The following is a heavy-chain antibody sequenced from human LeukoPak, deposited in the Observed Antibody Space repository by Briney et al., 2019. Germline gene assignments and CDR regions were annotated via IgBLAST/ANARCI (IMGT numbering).Heavy chain of an antibody. CDR2: ISDSGGST. CDR3: AKKPSSGYYYIDY. J-gene: IGHJ4*02. D-gene: IGHD3-22*01. Sequence: PGGSLRLPXAASGFTFSSYAMSWVRQAPGKGMEWVSTISDSGGSTYYADSVKGRFTISRDNSKNTLYLQMNSLRAEDTAVYCCAKKPSSGYYYIDYWGQGTLVTVSS. CDR1: GFTFSSYA. V-gene: IGHV3-23*01.